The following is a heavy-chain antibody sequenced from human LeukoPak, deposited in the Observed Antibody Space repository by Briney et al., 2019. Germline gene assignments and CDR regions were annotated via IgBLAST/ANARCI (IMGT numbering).Heavy chain of an antibody. CDR3: ARGGVYSTSAVDY. J-gene: IGHJ4*02. V-gene: IGHV3-74*01. CDR2: INSDGSST. D-gene: IGHD6-6*01. CDR1: GFTFSNYG. Sequence: GGSLRLSCAASGFTFSNYGMHWVRRAPGKGLVWVSRINSDGSSTIYADSVKGRFTISRDNAKNTLYLQMNSLRADDTAVYYCARGGVYSTSAVDYWGQGTLVTVSS.